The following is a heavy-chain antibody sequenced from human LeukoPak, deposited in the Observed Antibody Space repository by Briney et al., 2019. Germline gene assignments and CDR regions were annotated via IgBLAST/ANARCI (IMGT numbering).Heavy chain of an antibody. CDR2: INPSDGAT. CDR1: GYTFTMYY. Sequence: GASVKVSCKASGYTFTMYYIHWVRQAPGQGLEWMGLINPSDGATTYAQRFQGRVTMTTDISTTTVYMDQLSLGSMDTVVYFCAREHVGALSGTVGGLFASYYTYYYMDVWGRGTTVTVSS. D-gene: IGHD3-3*01. V-gene: IGHV1-46*01. J-gene: IGHJ6*03. CDR3: AREHVGALSGTVGGLFASYYTYYYMDV.